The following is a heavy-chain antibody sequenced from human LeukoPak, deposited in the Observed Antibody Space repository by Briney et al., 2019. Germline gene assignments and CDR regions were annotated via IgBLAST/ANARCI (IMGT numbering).Heavy chain of an antibody. Sequence: PGGSLRLSCAASGFTFEINTMNWVRQAPGKGLEWVSSISSSSSYIYYADSAKGRFTISRDNAKNSLYLQMNSLRAEDTAVYYCARDWGSGYVFDYWGQGTLVTVSS. CDR1: GFTFEINT. D-gene: IGHD5-12*01. CDR3: ARDWGSGYVFDY. J-gene: IGHJ4*02. V-gene: IGHV3-21*01. CDR2: ISSSSSYI.